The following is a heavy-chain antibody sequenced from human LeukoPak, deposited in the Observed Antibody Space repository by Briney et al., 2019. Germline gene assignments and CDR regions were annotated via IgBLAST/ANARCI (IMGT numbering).Heavy chain of an antibody. V-gene: IGHV4-4*07. CDR3: ARGSRPPPYYDFWSGYYTAPNWFDP. Sequence: SETLSLTCTVSAGSISSYYWSWIRQPAGKGLEWIGRIYTSGSTNYNPSLKSRVTMSVDTSKNQFSLKLSSVTAADTAVYYCARGSRPPPYYDFWSGYYTAPNWFDPWGQGTLVTVSS. CDR1: AGSISSYY. J-gene: IGHJ5*02. CDR2: IYTSGST. D-gene: IGHD3-3*01.